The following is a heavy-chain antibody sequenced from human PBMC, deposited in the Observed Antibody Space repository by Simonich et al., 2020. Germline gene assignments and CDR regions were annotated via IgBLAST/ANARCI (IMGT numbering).Heavy chain of an antibody. CDR1: GFTLVDYV. V-gene: IGHV3-9*01. D-gene: IGHD2-15*01. J-gene: IGHJ4*02. Sequence: EVQLVESGGGLVQPGRSLRLSCAASGFTLVDYVMHWVRQAPGKGRGWVAGISWNSGRIGYADSVKGRFTISRDNAKNSLYLQMNSLRAEDTALYYCAKDMGYCSGGSCYYFDYWGQGTLVTVSS. CDR3: AKDMGYCSGGSCYYFDY. CDR2: ISWNSGRI.